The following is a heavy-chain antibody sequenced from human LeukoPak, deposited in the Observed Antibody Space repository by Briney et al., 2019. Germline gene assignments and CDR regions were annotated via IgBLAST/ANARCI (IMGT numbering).Heavy chain of an antibody. CDR3: ARALRIAADWFDP. J-gene: IGHJ5*02. D-gene: IGHD6-13*01. CDR1: GYTFTGYY. V-gene: IGHV1-2*02. Sequence: ASVKVSCKASGYTFTGYYMHWVRQAPGQGLEWMGWINPNSGGTNYAQKFQGRVTMTRDTYISTAYMELSRLRSDDTAVYYCARALRIAADWFDPWGQGTLVTVFS. CDR2: INPNSGGT.